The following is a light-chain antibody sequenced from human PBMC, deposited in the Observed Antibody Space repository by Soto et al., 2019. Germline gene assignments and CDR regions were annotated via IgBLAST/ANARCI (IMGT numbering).Light chain of an antibody. J-gene: IGLJ1*01. V-gene: IGLV1-44*01. Sequence: QSVLSQPPSASGTSGQRVTISCSGSRSNIGYNGVQWFQQQDPITTPKLLIYSNDHRPSGVPDRFSGSKSGTSASLAISGLHDEDDAYYCWSYWDERFTGYVFGAGTKLTVL. CDR3: SYWDERFTGYV. CDR1: RSNIGYNG. CDR2: SND.